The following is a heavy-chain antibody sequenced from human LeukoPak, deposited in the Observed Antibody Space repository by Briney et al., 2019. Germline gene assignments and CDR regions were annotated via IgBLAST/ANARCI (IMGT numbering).Heavy chain of an antibody. CDR2: IYYSGST. D-gene: IGHD3-22*01. V-gene: IGHV4-31*03. CDR3: ARDSRGGYDSSGIDY. Sequence: SETLSLTCTVSGGSISSGGYYWSWIRQHPGKGLEWIGYIYYSGSTYYNPSLKSRVTISVDTSKNQFSLKLSSVTAADTAVYYCARDSRGGYDSSGIDYWGQGTLATVSS. J-gene: IGHJ4*02. CDR1: GGSISSGGYY.